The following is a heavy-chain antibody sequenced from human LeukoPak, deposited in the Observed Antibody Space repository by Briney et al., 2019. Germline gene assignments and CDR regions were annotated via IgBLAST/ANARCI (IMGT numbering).Heavy chain of an antibody. CDR1: EFTSSSYS. Sequence: GSLRLSCEASEFTSSSYSMNWVRQAPGKGLEWVSYISSSSSTIYYAESVKGRFTISRDNAKNSLYLQMNSLRVEDTAVYYCARSRGNSGSYPLAYWGQGTLVTVSS. CDR2: ISSSSSTI. J-gene: IGHJ4*02. CDR3: ARSRGNSGSYPLAY. V-gene: IGHV3-48*01. D-gene: IGHD1-26*01.